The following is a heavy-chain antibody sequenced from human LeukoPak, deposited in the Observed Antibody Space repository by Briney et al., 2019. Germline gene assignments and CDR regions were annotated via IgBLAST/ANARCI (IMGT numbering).Heavy chain of an antibody. Sequence: GRSLRLSCAASGFTFSDYYMSWIRQVPGKGLEWVSYISSSGSTIYYADSVKGRFTISRDNAKNSLYLQMNSLRAEDTAVYYCARGGAATLYYYYYMDVWGKGTTVTVSS. V-gene: IGHV3-11*01. CDR2: ISSSGSTI. CDR1: GFTFSDYY. CDR3: ARGGAATLYYYYYMDV. J-gene: IGHJ6*03. D-gene: IGHD1-26*01.